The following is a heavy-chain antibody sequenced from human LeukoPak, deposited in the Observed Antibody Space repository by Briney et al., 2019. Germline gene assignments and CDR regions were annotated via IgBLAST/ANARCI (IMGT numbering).Heavy chain of an antibody. D-gene: IGHD3-9*01. V-gene: IGHV3-23*01. CDR3: AKAYDLLTGSPRLRAFDY. J-gene: IGHJ4*02. CDR1: GFTFSSYA. Sequence: GGSQRLSCAASGFTFSSYAMTWVRQAPGKGLEWVSAISGSGGGTYYADSVKGRVTISRDNSKNTLYPQMNSLRAADTAVYYCAKAYDLLTGSPRLRAFDYWGQGTLVTVSS. CDR2: ISGSGGGT.